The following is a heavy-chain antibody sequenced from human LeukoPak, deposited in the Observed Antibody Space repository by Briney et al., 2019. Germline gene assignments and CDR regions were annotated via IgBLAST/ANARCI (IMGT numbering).Heavy chain of an antibody. D-gene: IGHD4-11*01. V-gene: IGHV3-53*01. J-gene: IGHJ6*03. CDR3: ARDGGSNLKGNEYYYYYMDV. CDR2: IYSGGST. CDR1: GFTVSSNY. Sequence: PGGSLRLSCAASGFTVSSNYMSWVRQAPGKGLEWVSVIYSGGSTYYADSVKGRFTISRDNSKNTLYLQMNSLRAEDTAVYYCARDGGSNLKGNEYYYYYMDVWGRGTTVTVSS.